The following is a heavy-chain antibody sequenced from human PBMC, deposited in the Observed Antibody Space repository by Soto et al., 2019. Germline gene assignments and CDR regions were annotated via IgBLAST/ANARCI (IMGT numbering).Heavy chain of an antibody. D-gene: IGHD5-18*01. V-gene: IGHV4-34*01. CDR1: GGSFSGYY. CDR2: INHSGST. Sequence: QVQLQQWGAGLLKPSETLSLTCAVYGGSFSGYYWSWIRQPPGKGLEWIGEINHSGSTNYNPSLKSRVTISVDTSKNQFSLKLSSVTAADTAVYYCARGGYSYGTAFGYWGQGTLVTVSS. J-gene: IGHJ4*02. CDR3: ARGGYSYGTAFGY.